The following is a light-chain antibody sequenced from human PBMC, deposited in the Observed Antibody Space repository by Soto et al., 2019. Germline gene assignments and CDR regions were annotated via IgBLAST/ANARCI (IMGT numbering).Light chain of an antibody. CDR2: DAS. CDR1: QSVSSF. Sequence: EVVLTQSPATLSLSPGERATLSCRASQSVSSFLAWYQQKPGQAPRLLIYDASNRATGIPARFSGSGSGTDVTLTISSLEPEDFAVYYCHQRSNWPQTFGQGTRLEIK. J-gene: IGKJ5*01. CDR3: HQRSNWPQT. V-gene: IGKV3-11*01.